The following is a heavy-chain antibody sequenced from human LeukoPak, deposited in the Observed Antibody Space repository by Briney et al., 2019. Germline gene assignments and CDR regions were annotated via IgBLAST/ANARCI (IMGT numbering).Heavy chain of an antibody. CDR3: AREKYDYRWFDP. CDR2: IYYSGST. Sequence: SETLSLTCAVYGGSFSGYYWSWIRQPPGKGLEWIGYIYYSGSTYYNPSLKSRVTISVDTSKNQFSLKLSSVTAADTAVYYCAREKYDYRWFDPWGQGTLVTVSS. V-gene: IGHV4-34*09. D-gene: IGHD4-4*01. CDR1: GGSFSGYY. J-gene: IGHJ5*02.